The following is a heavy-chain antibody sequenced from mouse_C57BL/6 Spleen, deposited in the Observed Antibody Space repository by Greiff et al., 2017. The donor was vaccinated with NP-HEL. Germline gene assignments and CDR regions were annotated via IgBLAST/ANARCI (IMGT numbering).Heavy chain of an antibody. CDR3: ARQSNYYAMDY. CDR1: GFSLTSYG. Sequence: QVQLKESGPGLVAPSQSLSITCTASGFSLTSYGVHWVRQPPGKGLEWIVVFRSDGSTTYNSALKSRLSISKDNCKIQVFLRMNSLQTDDTAMYYCARQSNYYAMDYWGQGTSVTVSS. CDR2: FRSDGST. D-gene: IGHD2-5*01. J-gene: IGHJ4*01. V-gene: IGHV2-6*02.